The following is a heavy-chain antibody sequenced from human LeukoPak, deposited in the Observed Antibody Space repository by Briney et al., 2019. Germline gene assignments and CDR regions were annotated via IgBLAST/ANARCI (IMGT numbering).Heavy chain of an antibody. CDR1: GGSISSGGYY. J-gene: IGHJ6*02. Sequence: PSQTLCLTCTVSGGSISSGGYYWSWIRPHPGRGLEWIGYIYYSGRTYYNPSLKSRVTISVDTSKEQFSLKLSSVTAADTAVYYCARGGSLMDVWGQGTTVTVSS. CDR3: ARGGSLMDV. V-gene: IGHV4-31*03. D-gene: IGHD2-15*01. CDR2: IYYSGRT.